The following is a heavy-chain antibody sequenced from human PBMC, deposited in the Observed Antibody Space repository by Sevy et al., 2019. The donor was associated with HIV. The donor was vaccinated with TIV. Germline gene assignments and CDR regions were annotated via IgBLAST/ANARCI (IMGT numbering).Heavy chain of an antibody. D-gene: IGHD3-22*01. CDR3: TRGGGFYDKGFDS. Sequence: SETLSLTCSVFGASFSDYYWSWIRQPPGKGLEWIGEIHQRGSTNYNPSLRSRAIISVDRSKNQCSLNVRSVAAADTAVYFCTRGGGFYDKGFDSWGQGTLVTVSS. J-gene: IGHJ4*02. CDR1: GASFSDYY. CDR2: IHQRGST. V-gene: IGHV4-34*01.